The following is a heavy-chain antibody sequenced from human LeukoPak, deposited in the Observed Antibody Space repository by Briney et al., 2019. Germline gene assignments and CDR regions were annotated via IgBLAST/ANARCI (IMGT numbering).Heavy chain of an antibody. CDR3: ARPVEMSAYFQH. CDR2: IYYTGST. Sequence: DPSQTLSLTCTVSGGSISSGGYYWSWIRQPPGKGLEWIGSIYYTGSTHNNPSLESRVTLSVDTSKNQFSLKLSSVTAADTAVYFCARPVEMSAYFQHWGQGTLVSVSS. V-gene: IGHV4-39*01. D-gene: IGHD5-24*01. CDR1: GGSISSGGYY. J-gene: IGHJ1*01.